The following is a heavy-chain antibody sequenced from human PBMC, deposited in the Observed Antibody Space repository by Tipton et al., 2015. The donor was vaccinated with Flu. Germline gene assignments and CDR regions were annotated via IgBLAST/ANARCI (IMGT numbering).Heavy chain of an antibody. V-gene: IGHV3-53*01. J-gene: IGHJ6*02. CDR1: GFIVSANY. D-gene: IGHD1-1*01. CDR2: YYRGGST. Sequence: QLVQSGGGVVQPGRSLRLSCAASGFIVSANYMSWVRQAPGKGLEWVSTYYRGGSTYYADSVKGRFSISRDDSNNTVYLQLNSLRAEDTAVYFCAREIRQSDWTLDYYGMDVWGQGTTVIASS. CDR3: AREIRQSDWTLDYYGMDV.